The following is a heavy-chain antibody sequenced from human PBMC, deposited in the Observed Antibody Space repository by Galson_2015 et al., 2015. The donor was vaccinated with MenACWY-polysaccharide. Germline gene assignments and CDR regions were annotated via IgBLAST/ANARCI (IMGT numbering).Heavy chain of an antibody. CDR1: GFSLGAWH. Sequence: SLRLSCAASGFSLGAWHMSWIRQAPGKGLEWLSYISKSGDSIYYADSVKGRFTISRDNARNSLYLQVNSLEAEDTAIYYCARGHYGLDVWGQGTTVTVSS. J-gene: IGHJ6*02. V-gene: IGHV3-11*01. CDR3: ARGHYGLDV. CDR2: ISKSGDSI.